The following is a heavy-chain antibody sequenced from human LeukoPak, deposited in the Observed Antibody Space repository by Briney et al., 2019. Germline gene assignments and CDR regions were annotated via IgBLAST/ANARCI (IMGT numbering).Heavy chain of an antibody. Sequence: GGSLRLSCIASGFTVSSNYMTWVRQAPGKGLQWVSIIYNGGHTYYADSVKGRFTISRDNSKNTVYLQMNSLRAEDTAVYYCAKIPYSSGWVQNWFDPWGQGTLVTVSS. J-gene: IGHJ5*02. CDR1: GFTVSSNY. CDR3: AKIPYSSGWVQNWFDP. CDR2: IYNGGHT. D-gene: IGHD6-19*01. V-gene: IGHV3-53*01.